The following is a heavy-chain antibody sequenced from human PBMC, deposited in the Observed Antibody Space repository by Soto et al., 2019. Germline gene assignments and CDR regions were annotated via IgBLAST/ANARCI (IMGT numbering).Heavy chain of an antibody. CDR3: AREKKHQSLGGRFGMDV. D-gene: IGHD2-2*01. V-gene: IGHV3-21*01. Sequence: GGSLRLSCAVSGFIFSDFSMNWVRQAPGKGLEWVASIGSSGGYIFYADSVKGRFTISRDNAKKSLDLQINSLRAEDTAVYYCAREKKHQSLGGRFGMDVWGQGTTVTVYS. CDR1: GFIFSDFS. J-gene: IGHJ6*02. CDR2: IGSSGGYI.